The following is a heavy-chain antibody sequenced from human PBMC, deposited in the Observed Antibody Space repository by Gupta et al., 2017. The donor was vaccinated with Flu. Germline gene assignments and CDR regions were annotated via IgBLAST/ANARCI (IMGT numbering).Heavy chain of an antibody. Sequence: GFTFSSYSMNWVRQAPGKGLEWVSSISSSSSYIYYADSVKGRFTISRDNAKNSLYLQMNSLRAEDTAVYYCARVAVAIVEYSSSSVLDYYYYGMDVWGQGTTVTVSS. CDR1: GFTFSSYS. V-gene: IGHV3-21*01. D-gene: IGHD6-6*01. J-gene: IGHJ6*02. CDR2: ISSSSSYI. CDR3: ARVAVAIVEYSSSSVLDYYYYGMDV.